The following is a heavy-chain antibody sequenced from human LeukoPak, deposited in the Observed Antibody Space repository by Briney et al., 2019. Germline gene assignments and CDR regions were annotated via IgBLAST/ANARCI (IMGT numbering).Heavy chain of an antibody. CDR2: ISPTGSTT. CDR1: GFSFSGHW. J-gene: IGHJ4*02. Sequence: PGGSLRLSSTASGFSFSGHWMHWGRQLPGKGLVWVSRISPTGSTTSYADSVKGRFTVSRDNAKNTLYLQVNNLRAEDTAVYYCARGPNSNWSGLDFWGQGTLLTVSS. CDR3: ARGPNSNWSGLDF. V-gene: IGHV3-74*01. D-gene: IGHD6-6*01.